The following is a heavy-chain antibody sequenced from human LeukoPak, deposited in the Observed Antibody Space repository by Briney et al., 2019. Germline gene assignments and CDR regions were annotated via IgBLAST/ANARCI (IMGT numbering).Heavy chain of an antibody. Sequence: QTGGSLRLSCAASGFTFSSYGMHWVRQAPGKGLEWVAFIRYDGSNKYYADSVKGRFTISRDNSKNTLYLQMNSLRAEDTAVYYCAKGKVGGYAAHPQLSWGQGTMVTVSS. V-gene: IGHV3-30*02. CDR1: GFTFSSYG. D-gene: IGHD5-12*01. J-gene: IGHJ3*01. CDR3: AKGKVGGYAAHPQLS. CDR2: IRYDGSNK.